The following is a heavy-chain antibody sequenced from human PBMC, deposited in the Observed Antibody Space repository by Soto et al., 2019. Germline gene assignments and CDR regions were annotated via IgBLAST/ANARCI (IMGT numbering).Heavy chain of an antibody. D-gene: IGHD4-17*01. CDR2: IYHSGST. CDR1: GGSISSGGYS. V-gene: IGHV4-30-2*01. J-gene: IGHJ4*02. CDR3: ASGLVTTLHY. Sequence: SETLSLTCAVSGGSISSGGYSWSWIRQPPGKGLEWIGYIYHSGSTYYNPSLKSRVTISVDRSKNQFSLKLSSVTAAETAVYYCASGLVTTLHYWGQGTLVTVSS.